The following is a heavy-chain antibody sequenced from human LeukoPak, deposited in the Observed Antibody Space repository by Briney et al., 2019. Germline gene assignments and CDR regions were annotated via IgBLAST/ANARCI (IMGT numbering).Heavy chain of an antibody. CDR2: IYYSGST. D-gene: IGHD3-22*01. J-gene: IGHJ4*02. V-gene: IGHV4-31*11. CDR1: GGSFSGYY. Sequence: SETLSLTCAVYGGSFSGYYWSWIRQHPGKGLEWIGYIYYSGSTYYNPSLKSRVTISVDTSKNQFSLKLSSVTAADTAVYYCARTGYYYDSSGYYYGSLEYYFDYWGQGTLVTVSS. CDR3: ARTGYYYDSSGYYYGSLEYYFDY.